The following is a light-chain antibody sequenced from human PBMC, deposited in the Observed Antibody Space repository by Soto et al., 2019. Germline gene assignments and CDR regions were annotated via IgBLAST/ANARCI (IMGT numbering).Light chain of an antibody. CDR3: ESYDSSLSGYYG. J-gene: IGLJ1*01. CDR1: SSNIGAGYD. V-gene: IGLV1-40*01. Sequence: QCVLTPPPPVSGAPRQRITISCTGTSSNIGAGYDVHWYQQLPGSVLKLLHYGNINRPSGFPDRFSGSKSGTSASLAITGLEPEDEADYDCESYDSSLSGYYGFGTGTKVTVL. CDR2: GNI.